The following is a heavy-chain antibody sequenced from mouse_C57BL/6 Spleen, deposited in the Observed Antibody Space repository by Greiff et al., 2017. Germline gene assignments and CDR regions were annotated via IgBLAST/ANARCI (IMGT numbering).Heavy chain of an antibody. V-gene: IGHV1-53*01. CDR3: ARGTYDYDAWYFDV. Sequence: QVQLQQPGTELVKPGASVKLSCKASGYTFTSYWMHWVKQRPGQGLEWIGNINPSNGGTNYNEKFKSKATLTVDKSSSTAYMQLSSLTSEDSAVYYCARGTYDYDAWYFDVWGTGTTVTVSS. CDR2: INPSNGGT. CDR1: GYTFTSYW. J-gene: IGHJ1*03. D-gene: IGHD2-4*01.